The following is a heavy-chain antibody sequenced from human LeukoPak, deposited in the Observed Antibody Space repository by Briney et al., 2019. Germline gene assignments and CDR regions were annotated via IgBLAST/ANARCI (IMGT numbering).Heavy chain of an antibody. CDR3: AKGIPTVTTQDAFDI. J-gene: IGHJ3*02. CDR1: GFTFSNYD. D-gene: IGHD4-17*01. Sequence: GGSLRLSCAASGFTFSNYDMHWVRQAPGKGLEWVAVISHDGSNKYHADSVKGRFTISRDNSENTLYLHMNSLRAEDTAVYFCAKGIPTVTTQDAFDIWGQGTMVTVSS. CDR2: ISHDGSNK. V-gene: IGHV3-30*18.